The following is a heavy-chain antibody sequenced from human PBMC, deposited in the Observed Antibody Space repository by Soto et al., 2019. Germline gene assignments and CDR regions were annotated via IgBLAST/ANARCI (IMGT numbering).Heavy chain of an antibody. CDR1: GGSISSYY. V-gene: IGHV4-59*13. CDR3: ARGLYSSGPQGEGAFDI. D-gene: IGHD6-19*01. CDR2: IYYSGST. J-gene: IGHJ3*02. Sequence: SETLSLTCTVSGGSISSYYWNWIRQPPGKGLERIGYIYYSGSTDYNPSLKSRVTISVDTSKNQFSLKLSSVTAADTAVYYCARGLYSSGPQGEGAFDIWGQGTMVPSPQ.